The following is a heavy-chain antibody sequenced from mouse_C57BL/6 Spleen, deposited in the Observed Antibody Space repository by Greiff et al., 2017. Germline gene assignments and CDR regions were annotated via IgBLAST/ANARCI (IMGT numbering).Heavy chain of an antibody. J-gene: IGHJ4*01. V-gene: IGHV1-66*01. Sequence: VQLQQSGPELVKPGASVKISCKASGYSFTSYYIHWVKQRPGQGLEWIGWIYPGSGNTKYNEKFKGKATLTADTSSSTAYMQLSSLTSEDSAVYYCARGTGRDNYYAMDYWGQGTSVTVSS. D-gene: IGHD3-3*01. CDR2: IYPGSGNT. CDR1: GYSFTSYY. CDR3: ARGTGRDNYYAMDY.